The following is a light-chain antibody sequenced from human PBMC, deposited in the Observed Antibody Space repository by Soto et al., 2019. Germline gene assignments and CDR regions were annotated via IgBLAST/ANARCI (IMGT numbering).Light chain of an antibody. CDR3: ASYAGSSNFV. V-gene: IGLV2-8*01. Sequence: QSALTQPPSASGSPGQSVTISCTGTSSDVGGYNFVSWYQHHPGKVPKLIIYEVSERPSGVPDRFSGSKSGNTASLTVTGLQAEDEADYYCASYAGSSNFVFGTGTQVTVL. CDR2: EVS. J-gene: IGLJ1*01. CDR1: SSDVGGYNF.